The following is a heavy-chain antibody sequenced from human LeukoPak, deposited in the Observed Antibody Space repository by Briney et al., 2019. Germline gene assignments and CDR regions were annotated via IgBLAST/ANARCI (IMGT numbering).Heavy chain of an antibody. Sequence: GRSLRLSCAASGFTFSSYGMHWVRQAPGKGLEWVAVIWYDGSNKYYADSVKGRFTISRDSSKNTLYLQMNSLRAEDTAVYYCTRDGPIATGDYWGQGTLVTVSS. J-gene: IGHJ4*02. D-gene: IGHD6-13*01. CDR2: IWYDGSNK. CDR1: GFTFSSYG. CDR3: TRDGPIATGDY. V-gene: IGHV3-33*01.